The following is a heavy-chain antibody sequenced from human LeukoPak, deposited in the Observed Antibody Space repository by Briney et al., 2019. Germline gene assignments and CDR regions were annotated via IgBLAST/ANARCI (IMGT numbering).Heavy chain of an antibody. D-gene: IGHD3-22*01. CDR3: SRDGAVSGYSFDY. CDR1: GGSISSNY. CDR2: IYHRGTT. Sequence: SETLSLTCTVSGGSISSNYWNWIRQPPGKGLEWIGNIYHRGTTYYNPSLMTRVNIAVDTSKNQLSLKLTSVTAADTAVYYCSRDGAVSGYSFDYWGQGILVTVSS. V-gene: IGHV4-59*12. J-gene: IGHJ4*02.